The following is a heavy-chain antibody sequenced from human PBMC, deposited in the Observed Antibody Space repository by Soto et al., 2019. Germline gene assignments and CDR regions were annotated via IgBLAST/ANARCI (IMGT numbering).Heavy chain of an antibody. Sequence: EVQLLESGGGLVQPGGSLRLSCAASGFTFSSYAMSWVRQAPGKGLEWVSAISGSGGSTYYADSVKGRFTISRDNSKNTLYLQMNSLRAEDTAVYYCAKSRELDYYDSSGYLDYWGKGTLVTVSS. D-gene: IGHD3-22*01. CDR1: GFTFSSYA. V-gene: IGHV3-23*01. CDR3: AKSRELDYYDSSGYLDY. CDR2: ISGSGGST. J-gene: IGHJ4*02.